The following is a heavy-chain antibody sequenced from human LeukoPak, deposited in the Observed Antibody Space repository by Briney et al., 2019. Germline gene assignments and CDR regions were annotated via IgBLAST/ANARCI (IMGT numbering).Heavy chain of an antibody. J-gene: IGHJ4*02. CDR1: GFIFSSYV. Sequence: PGGSLRLSCAASGFIFSSYVMHWVRQAPGKGLEWVAVISYDGSDKYYADSVKGRFTISRDNAKNTLYLQMNSLRAEDTAVYYCARVYSSGWYGYYFDYWGQGTLVTVSS. CDR2: ISYDGSDK. CDR3: ARVYSSGWYGYYFDY. D-gene: IGHD6-19*01. V-gene: IGHV3-30-3*01.